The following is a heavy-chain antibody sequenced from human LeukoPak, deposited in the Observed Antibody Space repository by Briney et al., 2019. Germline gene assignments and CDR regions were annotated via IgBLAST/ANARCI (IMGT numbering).Heavy chain of an antibody. CDR3: AINSGSPNDAFDI. J-gene: IGHJ3*02. V-gene: IGHV1-69*13. D-gene: IGHD3-10*01. CDR1: GGTFSSYA. CDR2: IIPIFGTA. Sequence: SVKASCKASGGTFSSYAISWVRQAPGQGLEWMGGIIPIFGTANYAQKFQGRVTITADESTSTAYMELSSLRSEDTAVYYCAINSGSPNDAFDIWGQGTMVTVSS.